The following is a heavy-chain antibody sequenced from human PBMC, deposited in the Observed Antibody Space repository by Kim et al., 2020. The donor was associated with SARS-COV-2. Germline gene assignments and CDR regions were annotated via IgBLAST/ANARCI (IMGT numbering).Heavy chain of an antibody. CDR1: GGSFSGYY. Sequence: SETLSLTCAVYGGSFSGYYWSWIRQPPGKGLEWIGEINHSGSTNYNPSLKSRVTISVDTSKNQFSLKLSSVTAADTAVYYCARGRPPGVCDYWGQGTLVTVSS. CDR3: ARGRPPGVCDY. D-gene: IGHD3-10*01. CDR2: INHSGST. J-gene: IGHJ4*02. V-gene: IGHV4-34*01.